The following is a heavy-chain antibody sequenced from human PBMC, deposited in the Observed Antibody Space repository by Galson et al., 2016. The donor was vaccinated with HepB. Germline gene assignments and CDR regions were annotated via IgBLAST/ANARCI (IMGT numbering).Heavy chain of an antibody. CDR3: AREDPNVAVAALDY. D-gene: IGHD6-19*01. CDR2: IWYDGSNK. J-gene: IGHJ4*02. Sequence: SLRLSCAASRFTFSRYGMHWVRQAPGKGLEWVAGIWYDGSNKYYADSVKARFTISRDNSKNTLYLQMNSLRAEDTAVYYCAREDPNVAVAALDYWGQGTLVTVSS. V-gene: IGHV3-33*01. CDR1: RFTFSRYG.